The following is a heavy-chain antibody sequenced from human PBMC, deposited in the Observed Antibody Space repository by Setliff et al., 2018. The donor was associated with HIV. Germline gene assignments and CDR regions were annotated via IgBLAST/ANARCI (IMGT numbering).Heavy chain of an antibody. D-gene: IGHD6-19*01. J-gene: IGHJ4*02. CDR2: ISGGSDLK. CDR1: GFSFGTYS. Sequence: GGSLRLSCAASGFSFGTYSMNWVRQAPGKGLEWVSYISGGSDLKDYADSVKGRFTISRDNAKNLVFLQMSSLRAEDTAAYYCARDPGSSSFDYWGQGTPVTVSS. V-gene: IGHV3-48*01. CDR3: ARDPGSSSFDY.